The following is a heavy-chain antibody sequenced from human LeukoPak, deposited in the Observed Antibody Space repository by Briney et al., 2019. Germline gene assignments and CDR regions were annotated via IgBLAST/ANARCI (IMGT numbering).Heavy chain of an antibody. D-gene: IGHD3-9*01. J-gene: IGHJ1*01. CDR1: GFTFSNAW. CDR3: TTDYSLYDILTGSGYFQH. CDR2: IKSKTDGGTT. V-gene: IGHV3-15*01. Sequence: GGSLRLSCAASGFTFSNAWMSWVRQAPGKGLEWVGRIKSKTDGGTTDYAAPVKGRFTISRDDSKNTLYLQMNSLKTEDTAVYYCTTDYSLYDILTGSGYFQHWGQGTLVTVSS.